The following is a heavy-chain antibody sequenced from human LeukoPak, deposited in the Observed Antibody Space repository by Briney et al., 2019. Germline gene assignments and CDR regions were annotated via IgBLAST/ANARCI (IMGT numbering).Heavy chain of an antibody. CDR2: ISPYNGNT. Sequence: ASVKVSCKASGYTFTNYGISWVRQAPGQGLEWMGWISPYNGNTNYAQNLQGRVTLTTDTSTSTAYMELRSLRSDDAAVYYCARVGPDRDFDYWGQGTLVTASS. CDR1: GYTFTNYG. J-gene: IGHJ4*02. CDR3: ARVGPDRDFDY. V-gene: IGHV1-18*01. D-gene: IGHD1-14*01.